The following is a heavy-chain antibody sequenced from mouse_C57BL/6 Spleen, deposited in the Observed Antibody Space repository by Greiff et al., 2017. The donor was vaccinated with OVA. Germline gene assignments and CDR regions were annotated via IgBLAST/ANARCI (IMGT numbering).Heavy chain of an antibody. V-gene: IGHV1-50*01. Sequence: VQLQQPGAELVKPGASVKLSCKASGYTFTSYWMQWVKQRPGQGLEWIGEIDPSDSYTNYNQKFKGKATLTVDTSSSTAYMQLSSLTSEDSAVYYCARGGGRGAMDYWGQGTSVTVSS. D-gene: IGHD3-3*01. CDR2: IDPSDSYT. CDR3: ARGGGRGAMDY. CDR1: GYTFTSYW. J-gene: IGHJ4*01.